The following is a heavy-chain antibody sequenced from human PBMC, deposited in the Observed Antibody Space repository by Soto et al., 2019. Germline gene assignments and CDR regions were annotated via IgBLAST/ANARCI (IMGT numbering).Heavy chain of an antibody. J-gene: IGHJ4*02. CDR1: GYTFTSYG. Sequence: QVQLVQSGAEVKKPGASVKVSCKASGYTFTSYGISWVRQAPGQGLEWMGWISAYNGNTNYAQKLQGRVTMTTDTSTSTAYMELRSLRSDDTAVYYCARMTYDFWGGYYEYYFDYWGQGTLVTVSS. CDR3: ARMTYDFWGGYYEYYFDY. V-gene: IGHV1-18*01. CDR2: ISAYNGNT. D-gene: IGHD3-3*01.